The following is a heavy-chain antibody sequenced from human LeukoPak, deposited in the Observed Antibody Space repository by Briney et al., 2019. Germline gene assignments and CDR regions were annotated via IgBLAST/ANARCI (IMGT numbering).Heavy chain of an antibody. J-gene: IGHJ5*02. CDR2: ISSSGSTL. V-gene: IGHV3-11*01. CDR3: ARDRDVDTAMVLFDP. Sequence: GGSLRLSCAASGFTFSDYYMSWIRQAPGKGLEWVSYISSSGSTLYYADSVKGRFTISRDNAKNSLYLQMNSLRAEDTAVYYCARDRDVDTAMVLFDPWGQGTLVTVSS. D-gene: IGHD5-18*01. CDR1: GFTFSDYY.